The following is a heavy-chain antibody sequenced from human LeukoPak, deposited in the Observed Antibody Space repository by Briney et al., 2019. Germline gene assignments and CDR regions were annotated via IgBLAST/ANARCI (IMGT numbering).Heavy chain of an antibody. CDR1: GGTFSSYA. V-gene: IGHV1-69*06. D-gene: IGHD2-2*01. J-gene: IGHJ4*02. CDR2: IIPIFGTA. Sequence: SVKVSCKASGGTFSSYAISWVRQAPGQGLEWMGRIIPIFGTANYAQKFQGRVTITADKSTSTAYMELSSLRSEDTAVYYCARDQGEKYQLLSGWGQGALVTVSS. CDR3: ARDQGEKYQLLSG.